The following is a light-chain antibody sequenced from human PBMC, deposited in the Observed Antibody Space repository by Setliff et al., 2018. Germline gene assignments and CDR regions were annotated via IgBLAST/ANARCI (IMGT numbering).Light chain of an antibody. CDR2: DVS. V-gene: IGLV2-14*03. CDR3: SAYAGSKNWGV. Sequence: QSALTQPASVSGSPGQSITISCTGSTSDIGAYNYVAWYQQHPGKAPKLMIYDVSVRPSGVSSRFSGSKSGNTASLTISGLQAEDEADYYCSAYAGSKNWGVFGTGTKGTVL. CDR1: TSDIGAYNY. J-gene: IGLJ1*01.